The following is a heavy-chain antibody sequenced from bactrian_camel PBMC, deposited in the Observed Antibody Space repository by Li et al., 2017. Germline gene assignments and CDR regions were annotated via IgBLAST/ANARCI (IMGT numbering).Heavy chain of an antibody. CDR1: GYTNSRYA. V-gene: IGHV3S31*01. J-gene: IGHJ4*01. Sequence: DVQLVESGGGLVQPGGSLRLSCKSSGYTNSRYAMGWFRQAPGKEREEVAAMYTRSGAAFYADSVKGRFTISQDNAENTLVLHMSSLRPEDTAMYYCGSGDPGHRL. CDR2: MYTRSGAA.